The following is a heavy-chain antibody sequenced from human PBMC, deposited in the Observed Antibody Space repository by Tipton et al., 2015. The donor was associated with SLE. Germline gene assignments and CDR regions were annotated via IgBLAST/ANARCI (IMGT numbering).Heavy chain of an antibody. Sequence: TLSLTCTVSGGSISSRSYYWGWIRQPPGKGLEWIGSIYYSGSTYYNPSLKSRVTISVDTSKNQFSLKLSSVTAADTAVYYCASHSSSWFLDYWGQGTLVTVSS. V-gene: IGHV4-39*07. CDR1: GGSISSRSYY. CDR2: IYYSGST. CDR3: ASHSSSWFLDY. J-gene: IGHJ4*02. D-gene: IGHD6-13*01.